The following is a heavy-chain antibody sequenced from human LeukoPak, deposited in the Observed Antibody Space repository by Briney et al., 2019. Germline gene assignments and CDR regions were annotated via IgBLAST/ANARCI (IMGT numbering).Heavy chain of an antibody. CDR1: GDSISSSSYY. D-gene: IGHD4-17*01. CDR2: IYYSGRT. V-gene: IGHV4-39*07. CDR3: ARGRSRTTVTTFDY. Sequence: SETLSLTCTVSGDSISSSSYYWGWIRQPPGKGLEWIGNIYYSGRTYYNPSLKSGVTISIDTSKNQFSLKLNSVTAADTAVYYCARGRSRTTVTTFDYWGQGTLVTVSS. J-gene: IGHJ4*02.